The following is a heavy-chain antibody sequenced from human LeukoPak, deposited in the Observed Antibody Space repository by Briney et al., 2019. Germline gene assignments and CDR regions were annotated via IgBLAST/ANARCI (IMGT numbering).Heavy chain of an antibody. CDR1: GYTFTGYY. J-gene: IGHJ4*02. CDR2: INPNSGGA. CDR3: ARRVVLTAYDY. D-gene: IGHD3-9*01. Sequence: ASVKVSCKASGYTFTGYYMHWVRQAPGQGLEWMGWINPNSGGAKYAQKFQGRVTMTRDTSISTAYMEVSRLTSDDTAVYYCARRVVLTAYDYWGQGTLVTVSS. V-gene: IGHV1-2*02.